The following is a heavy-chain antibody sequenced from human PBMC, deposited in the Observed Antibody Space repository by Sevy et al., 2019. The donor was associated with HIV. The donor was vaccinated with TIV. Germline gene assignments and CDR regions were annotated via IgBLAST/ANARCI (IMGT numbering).Heavy chain of an antibody. J-gene: IGHJ6*03. Sequence: GGSLRLSCAASGFTFSSYAMSWVRQAPGKGLEWVSAISGSGGSTYYADSVKGRFTISRDNSKNTLYLQMNSLRAEDTAVHYCAKGDYVFPKPYYMDVWGKGTTVTVSS. CDR1: GFTFSSYA. CDR2: ISGSGGST. V-gene: IGHV3-23*01. CDR3: AKGDYVFPKPYYMDV. D-gene: IGHD4-17*01.